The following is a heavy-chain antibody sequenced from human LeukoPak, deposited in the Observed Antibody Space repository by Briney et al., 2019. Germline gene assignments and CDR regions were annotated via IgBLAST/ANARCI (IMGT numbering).Heavy chain of an antibody. CDR3: ARHDCDSSRCSVNWFDP. CDR2: IYDSGNT. D-gene: IGHD2/OR15-2a*01. V-gene: IGHV4-39*01. CDR1: GLSMSSSPYY. J-gene: IGHJ5*02. Sequence: KPSETLSLTCTVSGLSMSSSPYYWGWIRQPPGKGLEWIGTIYDSGNTNYNPSLRSRLTISVDTSRNQFSLKLSSVTAADTAVYYCARHDCDSSRCSVNWFDPWGQGTLVTVSS.